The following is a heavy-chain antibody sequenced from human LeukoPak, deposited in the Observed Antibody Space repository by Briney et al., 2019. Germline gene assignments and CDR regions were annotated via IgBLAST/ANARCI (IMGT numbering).Heavy chain of an antibody. CDR3: ARGLRDEERHYGYYYMDV. CDR2: FYTSANT. D-gene: IGHD3-22*01. CDR1: GDSVSGYY. V-gene: IGHV4-4*09. Sequence: SETLSLTCTVSGDSVSGYYGSWIRQPPGKGLEWIGYFYTSANTNYNPSLKSRVTMSVDTSKNQFSLKLSSVTAADMAVYYCARGLRDEERHYGYYYMDVWGKGTTVTVSS. J-gene: IGHJ6*03.